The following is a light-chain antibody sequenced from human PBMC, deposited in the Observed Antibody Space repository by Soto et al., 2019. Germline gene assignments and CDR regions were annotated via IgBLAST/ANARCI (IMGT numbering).Light chain of an antibody. V-gene: IGLV2-8*01. J-gene: IGLJ1*01. CDR2: DVS. CDR3: CSYVGRNTYV. Sequence: QSVLTQPPSASGSPGQSVTISCTGTSSDVGGYNYVSWYQQHPGKAPKLIIFDVSKRPSGVPNRFSGSKSGNTASLTISGLRAEDEADYYCCSYVGRNTYVFGTGTKLTVL. CDR1: SSDVGGYNY.